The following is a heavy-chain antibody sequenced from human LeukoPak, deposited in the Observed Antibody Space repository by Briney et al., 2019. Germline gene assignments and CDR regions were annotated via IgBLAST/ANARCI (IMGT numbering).Heavy chain of an antibody. V-gene: IGHV4-59*01. J-gene: IGHJ5*02. CDR2: VYYTDKT. D-gene: IGHD2-2*01. Sequence: KTSETLSLTCTVSNDSFSNYYWTWIRQSPGKALEWIGYVYYTDKTHYNPSLKSRVFISADTSQNQFSLRLSSVTAADTAVYYCAGRRRIRYCSSNSCYAKWFDPWGQGTLVTVSS. CDR1: NDSFSNYY. CDR3: AGRRRIRYCSSNSCYAKWFDP.